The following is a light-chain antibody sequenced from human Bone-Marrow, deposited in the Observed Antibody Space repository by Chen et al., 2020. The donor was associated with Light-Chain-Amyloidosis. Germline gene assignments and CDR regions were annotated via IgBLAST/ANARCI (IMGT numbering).Light chain of an antibody. CDR1: QTISSNY. Sequence: EIVLTQSPGTLSLSPGEGANLSCRASQTISSNYLTWYQQKLGQAPRLLIYGSSSLATGIPDRFTGSGSGTDFTLTINRLEPEDFAMYYCQQYGTSPLTFGGGTKVEIK. J-gene: IGKJ4*01. CDR3: QQYGTSPLT. V-gene: IGKV3-20*01. CDR2: GSS.